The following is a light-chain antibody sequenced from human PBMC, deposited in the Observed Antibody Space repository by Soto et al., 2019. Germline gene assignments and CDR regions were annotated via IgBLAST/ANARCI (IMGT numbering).Light chain of an antibody. CDR2: KVS. CDR3: LQGTNFPFT. V-gene: IGKV2-24*01. J-gene: IGKJ4*01. CDR1: QSLLHSDGNTY. Sequence: EIVMTQTPLSSPVTVGQPASISCSSSQSLLHSDGNTYLSWLQQRPGQPPRLLIYKVSNRCSGVPVRFSGSGAATDFTLKISRVEAEDVGFYYCLQGTNFPFTFGGGTKVEIK.